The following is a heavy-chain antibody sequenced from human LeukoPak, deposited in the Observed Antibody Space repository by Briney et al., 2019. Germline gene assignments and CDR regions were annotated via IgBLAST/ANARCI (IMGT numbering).Heavy chain of an antibody. CDR2: IGGSGAGA. V-gene: IGHV3-23*01. J-gene: IGHJ4*02. D-gene: IGHD2-15*01. Sequence: GGSLRLSCAASGFTFSSYAMSWVRQAPGKGLEGVSAIGGSGAGAYYADSVKGRFTISRDNSKNTLYLQMDSLRAEDTAVYYCAKGPLSCSGGSCYSVFDYWGQGTLVTVSS. CDR1: GFTFSSYA. CDR3: AKGPLSCSGGSCYSVFDY.